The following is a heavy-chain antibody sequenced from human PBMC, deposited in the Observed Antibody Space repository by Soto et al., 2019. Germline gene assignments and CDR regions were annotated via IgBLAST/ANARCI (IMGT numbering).Heavy chain of an antibody. D-gene: IGHD6-13*01. CDR1: GYTFTSYD. J-gene: IGHJ6*03. Sequence: ASVKVSCKASGYTFTSYDINWVRQATGQGLEWMGWMNPNSGNTGYAQKFQGRVTMTRNTSISTAYIELSSLRSEDTAVYYCAREITAAGKYYYYYYMDVWGKGTTVTVSS. V-gene: IGHV1-8*01. CDR3: AREITAAGKYYYYYYMDV. CDR2: MNPNSGNT.